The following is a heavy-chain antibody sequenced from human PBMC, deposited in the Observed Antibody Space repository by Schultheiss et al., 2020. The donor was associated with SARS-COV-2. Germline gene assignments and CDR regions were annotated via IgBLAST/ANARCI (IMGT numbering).Heavy chain of an antibody. CDR3: AREIYCSSTSCYQSYRQRYYYYYYMDV. D-gene: IGHD2-2*01. CDR2: IYYSGST. Sequence: SQTLSLTCTVSGGSISSSSYYWGWIRQPPGKGLEWIGSIYYSGSTNYNPSLKSRVTISVDTSKNQFSLKLSSVTAADTAVYYCAREIYCSSTSCYQSYRQRYYYYYYMDVWGKGTTVTVSS. V-gene: IGHV4-39*07. J-gene: IGHJ6*03. CDR1: GGSISSSSYY.